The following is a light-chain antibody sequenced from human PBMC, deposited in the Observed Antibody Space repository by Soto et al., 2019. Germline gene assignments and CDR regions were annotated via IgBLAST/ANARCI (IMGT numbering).Light chain of an antibody. Sequence: EIVLTQSPGTLSLSPGKRVTLSCRASQSISSTYLAWYQQKPGQAPRLIIYGASSRATGIPDRFSGSGSGTDFTLTISRLEPEDFAVYYCQQYDSPPRTVGQGTNVEVQ. CDR3: QQYDSPPRT. V-gene: IGKV3-20*01. CDR2: GAS. J-gene: IGKJ1*01. CDR1: QSISSTY.